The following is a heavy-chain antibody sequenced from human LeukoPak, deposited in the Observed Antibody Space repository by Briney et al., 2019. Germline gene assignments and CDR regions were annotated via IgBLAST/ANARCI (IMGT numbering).Heavy chain of an antibody. D-gene: IGHD3-22*01. CDR1: GFTFSSYS. V-gene: IGHV3-21*01. CDR2: ISGSSSYI. J-gene: IGHJ4*02. CDR3: ARAVWDSSGHLFDY. Sequence: GGSLRLSCAASGFTFSSYSMNWVRQAPGKGLEWVSSISGSSSYIYYADSVKGRFTISRDNAKNSLYLQMNSLRAEDTGVYYCARAVWDSSGHLFDYWGQGTLVTVSS.